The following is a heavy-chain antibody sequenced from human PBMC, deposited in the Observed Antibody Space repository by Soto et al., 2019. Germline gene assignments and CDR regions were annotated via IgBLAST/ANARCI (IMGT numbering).Heavy chain of an antibody. CDR3: ARELPPDI. V-gene: IGHV3-53*01. CDR2: LWSAGLT. CDR1: GFTVSSNY. Sequence: LRLSCAASGFTVSSNYMTWVHQAPGKGLEWVSVLWSAGLTYYADSVKGRFTISRDNSKNTVYLQMNSLRAEDSAVYYCARELPPDIWGRGTLVTVSS. J-gene: IGHJ4*02.